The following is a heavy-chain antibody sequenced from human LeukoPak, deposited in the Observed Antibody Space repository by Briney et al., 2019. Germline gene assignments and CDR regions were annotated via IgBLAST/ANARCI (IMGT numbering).Heavy chain of an antibody. D-gene: IGHD2-2*01. J-gene: IGHJ4*01. Sequence: SETLSLTCAVYGGSFSGYYWSWIRQPPGKGREWIGEINHSGSTNYNPSLKSRVTISVDTSKNQFSLKLSSATAADTAVYYCAASSLPDIVVVPAAPDHCGHGTLVTVSS. V-gene: IGHV4-34*01. CDR2: INHSGST. CDR1: GGSFSGYY. CDR3: AASSLPDIVVVPAAPDH.